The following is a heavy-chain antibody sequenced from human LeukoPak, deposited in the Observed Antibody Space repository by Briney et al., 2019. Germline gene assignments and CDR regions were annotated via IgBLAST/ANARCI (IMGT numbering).Heavy chain of an antibody. CDR3: ARVYYDFWSGYYSQYYFDY. Sequence: SYIYYPHSVNRRFTISRDNAKNSLYLQMNSLSAEDTAVYYCARVYYDFWSGYYSQYYFDYWGQGTLVTVSS. J-gene: IGHJ4*02. V-gene: IGHV3-21*01. CDR2: SYI. D-gene: IGHD3-3*01.